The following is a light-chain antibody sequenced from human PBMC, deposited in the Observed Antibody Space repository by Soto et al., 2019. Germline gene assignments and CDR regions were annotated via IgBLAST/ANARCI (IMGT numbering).Light chain of an antibody. CDR3: HQDNDWPPHT. J-gene: IGKJ2*01. CDR1: QSVGSN. V-gene: IGKV3-15*01. CDR2: SAS. Sequence: EIVMTQSPATLSVSPGERATLSCRTSQSVGSNLAWYQQKPGQAPLLLIYSASSRATGIPPRFRGGGFWTEFTLTINSLQSEDFAVYYCHQDNDWPPHTFVQGTKLEIK.